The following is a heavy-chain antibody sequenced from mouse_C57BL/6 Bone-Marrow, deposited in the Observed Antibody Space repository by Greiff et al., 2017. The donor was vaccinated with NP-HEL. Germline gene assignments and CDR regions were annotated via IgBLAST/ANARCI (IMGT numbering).Heavy chain of an antibody. CDR1: GYTFTDHT. CDR2: IYPRDGST. D-gene: IGHD1-1*01. CDR3: ARVLNYYGRGDAIDY. J-gene: IGHJ4*01. V-gene: IGHV1-78*01. Sequence: VQLQQSDAELVKPGASVKISCKVSGYTFTDHTIHWMKQRPEQGLEWIGYIYPRDGSTKYNEKFKGKATLTADKSSRTAYMQLNSLTSEDSAVYFCARVLNYYGRGDAIDYWGQGTSVTVSS.